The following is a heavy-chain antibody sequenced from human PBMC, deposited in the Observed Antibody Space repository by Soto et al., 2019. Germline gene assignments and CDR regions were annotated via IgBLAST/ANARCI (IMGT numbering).Heavy chain of an antibody. D-gene: IGHD3-22*01. J-gene: IGHJ4*02. CDR3: ARMRDYYDSSGYYFDY. CDR1: GFSLSTSGMC. Sequence: SGPTLVKPTQTLTLTCTFSGFSLSTSGMCVSWIRQPPGKALEWFARIDWDDDKYYSTSLKTRLTISKDTSKNQVVLTMTNMDPVDTATYYCARMRDYYDSSGYYFDYWGQGTLVTVSS. V-gene: IGHV2-70*11. CDR2: IDWDDDK.